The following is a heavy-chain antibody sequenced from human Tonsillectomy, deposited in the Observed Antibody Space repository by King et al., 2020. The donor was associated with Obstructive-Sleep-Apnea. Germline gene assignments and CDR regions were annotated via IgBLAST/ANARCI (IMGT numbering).Heavy chain of an antibody. V-gene: IGHV3-33*06. CDR1: GFTFSNYG. CDR2: IWHDGSNE. D-gene: IGHD3-16*01. CDR3: AKDLRYLGYYFDH. Sequence: VQLVESGGGVVQPGRSLRLSCTASGFTFSNYGMHWVRQAPGKGLEWVAVIWHDGSNEYYADSAKGRFTNSRDNSKNTLYLQMNRLRAGDTAVYYCAKDLRYLGYYFDHWGQGTLVTVSS. J-gene: IGHJ4*02.